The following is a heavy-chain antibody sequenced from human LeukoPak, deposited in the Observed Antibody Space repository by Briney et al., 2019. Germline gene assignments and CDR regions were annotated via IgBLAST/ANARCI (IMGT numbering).Heavy chain of an antibody. J-gene: IGHJ5*02. CDR3: ARGFLGDYGSGPPNWFDP. D-gene: IGHD3-10*01. V-gene: IGHV4-31*03. CDR2: IYYSGST. Sequence: SETLSLTCTVSGGSISSGGYYWSWIRQHPGKGLEWIGYIYYSGSTYSNPSLKSRVTISVDTSKNQSSLKLSSVPAADTAVYYCARGFLGDYGSGPPNWFDPWGQGTLVTVSS. CDR1: GGSISSGGYY.